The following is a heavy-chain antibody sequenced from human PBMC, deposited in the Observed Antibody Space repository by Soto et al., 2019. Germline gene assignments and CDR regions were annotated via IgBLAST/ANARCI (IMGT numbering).Heavy chain of an antibody. V-gene: IGHV3-15*01. J-gene: IGHJ3*02. CDR3: GTGDAFDM. CDR1: GLTFSNAW. CDR2: IKSRRNGGTT. D-gene: IGHD7-27*01. Sequence: EVQLVESGGGLIKPGGSLRLSCAASGLTFSNAWMSWVRQAPGKGLEWVGRIKSRRNGGTTDYAAAVKGRFAISRDDSQNTLYLEMNSLKIEDTAMYYCGTGDAFDMWGQGTMVTVSS.